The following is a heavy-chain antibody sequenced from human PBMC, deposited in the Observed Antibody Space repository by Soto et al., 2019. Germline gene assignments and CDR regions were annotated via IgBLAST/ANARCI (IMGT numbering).Heavy chain of an antibody. CDR2: IYYTGST. J-gene: IGHJ4*02. V-gene: IGHV4-31*03. Sequence: QVQLQESGPGLVKPSQTLFLTCTVSGGSIYTGGFYWSWIRQLPGKGLEWLGYIYYTGSTQYTPSLKSRLTISTDTSDNQFSLRLTSVTAADTAVYYCATSLVTSRTRVDYWGQGPLVTVSS. CDR1: GGSIYTGGFY. CDR3: ATSLVTSRTRVDY. D-gene: IGHD1-1*01.